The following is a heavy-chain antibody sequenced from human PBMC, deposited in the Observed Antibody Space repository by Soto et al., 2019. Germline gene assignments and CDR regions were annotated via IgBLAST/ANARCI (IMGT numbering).Heavy chain of an antibody. Sequence: QVQLVQSGAEVKKPGSSVKVSCKASGGTFSSYAISWVRQAPGQGLEWMGGIIPIFGTANYAQKFQGRVTITADESTSTAYMELSSLRSEDTAVYYCARDLIPHYDILTGYYYYGMDVWGQGTTVTVSS. CDR1: GGTFSSYA. D-gene: IGHD3-9*01. CDR2: IIPIFGTA. J-gene: IGHJ6*02. CDR3: ARDLIPHYDILTGYYYYGMDV. V-gene: IGHV1-69*12.